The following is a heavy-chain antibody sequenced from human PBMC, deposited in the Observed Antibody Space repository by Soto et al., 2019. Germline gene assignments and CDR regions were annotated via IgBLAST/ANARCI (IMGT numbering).Heavy chain of an antibody. Sequence: QVQLVESGGGVVQPGRFLRLSCAASGFTFSSYAMHWVRQAPGKGLEWVAVISYDGSNKYYADSVKGRSTISRDNSKNGQYVQVSSVGAGDTAVYCWARGSWLLDAFDSWGQGTMVTVSS. CDR1: GFTFSSYA. J-gene: IGHJ3*02. V-gene: IGHV3-30-3*01. CDR2: ISYDGSNK. CDR3: ARGSWLLDAFDS. D-gene: IGHD6-19*01.